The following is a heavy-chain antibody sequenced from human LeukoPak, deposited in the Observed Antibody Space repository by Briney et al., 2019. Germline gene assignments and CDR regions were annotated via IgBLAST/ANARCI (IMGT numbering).Heavy chain of an antibody. J-gene: IGHJ6*03. V-gene: IGHV3-21*01. CDR1: GFTFSSYD. D-gene: IGHD1-26*01. CDR2: ITSTSSYI. CDR3: ARDPYSGSYGDYYYYMDV. Sequence: GGTLRLSCAASGFTFSSYDMNWVRQAPGKGLEWVSSITSTSSYIYYADSVKGRFTISRDNAENSLYLQMNSLRAEDTAVYYCARDPYSGSYGDYYYYMDVWGKGTTVTVSS.